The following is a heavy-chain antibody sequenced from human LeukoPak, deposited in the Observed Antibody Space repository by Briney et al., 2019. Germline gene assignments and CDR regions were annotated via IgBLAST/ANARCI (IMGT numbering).Heavy chain of an antibody. D-gene: IGHD3-9*01. J-gene: IGHJ4*02. CDR1: GGSISNYY. Sequence: SETLSLTCTVSGGSISNYYWNWIRQPPGKGLEWIGYIYYTGNTNYNPSLKSRVTISVDTSKNQFSLKLSSVTAADTAVYYCARHYDILTGYIIWGQGTLVTVSS. V-gene: IGHV4-59*08. CDR3: ARHYDILTGYII. CDR2: IYYTGNT.